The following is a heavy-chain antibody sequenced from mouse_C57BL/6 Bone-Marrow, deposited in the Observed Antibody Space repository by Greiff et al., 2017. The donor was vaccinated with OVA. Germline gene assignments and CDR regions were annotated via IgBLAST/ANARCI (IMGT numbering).Heavy chain of an antibody. D-gene: IGHD2-4*01. CDR2: INPNNGGT. CDR3: ARTGYDYEDY. Sequence: EVQLQQSGPELVKPGASVKISCKASGYTFTDYYMNWVKQSHGKSLEWIGDINPNNGGTSYNQKFKGKATLTVDKSSSTAYMEIRSLTSEDSAVYYCARTGYDYEDYWGQGTTLTVSS. V-gene: IGHV1-26*01. CDR1: GYTFTDYY. J-gene: IGHJ2*01.